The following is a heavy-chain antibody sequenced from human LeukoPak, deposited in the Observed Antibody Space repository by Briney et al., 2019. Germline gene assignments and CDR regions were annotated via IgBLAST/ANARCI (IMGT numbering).Heavy chain of an antibody. V-gene: IGHV4-59*01. J-gene: IGHJ6*02. CDR3: ARDRLDYDILTGYYTPYYYYGMDV. CDR1: GGSISSYY. D-gene: IGHD3-9*01. CDR2: IYYSGST. Sequence: SETLSLTCTVSGGSISSYYWSRIRQPPGKGLEWIGYIYYSGSTNYNPSLKSRVTISVDTSKNQFSLKLSSVTAADTAVYYCARDRLDYDILTGYYTPYYYYGMDVWGQGTTVTVSS.